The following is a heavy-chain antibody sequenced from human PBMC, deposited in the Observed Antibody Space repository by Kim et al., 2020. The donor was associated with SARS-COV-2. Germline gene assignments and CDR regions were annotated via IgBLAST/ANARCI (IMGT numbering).Heavy chain of an antibody. CDR2: ISSSGSTI. J-gene: IGHJ4*02. CDR3: ARTGDSSGYYPYYFDY. V-gene: IGHV3-48*03. Sequence: GGSLRLSCAASGFTFSSYEMNWVRQAPGKGLEWVSYISSSGSTIYYADSVKGRFTISRDNAKNSLYLQMNSLRAEDTAVYYCARTGDSSGYYPYYFDYWGQGTLVTVSS. CDR1: GFTFSSYE. D-gene: IGHD3-22*01.